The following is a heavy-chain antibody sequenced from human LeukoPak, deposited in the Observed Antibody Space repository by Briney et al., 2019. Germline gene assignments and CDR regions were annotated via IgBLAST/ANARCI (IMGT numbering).Heavy chain of an antibody. Sequence: AGGSLRLSCAASGYTFSDYSVNWVRQVPGKGLEWVSSISSSGTYIYYADSVKGRFTISRDNAKNSLFLQMNSLRAEDTAVYYCVSGNDPDYVWGTYRLDPFDIWGEGRMVIVSS. V-gene: IGHV3-21*01. D-gene: IGHD3-16*02. CDR2: ISSSGTYI. J-gene: IGHJ3*02. CDR1: GYTFSDYS. CDR3: VSGNDPDYVWGTYRLDPFDI.